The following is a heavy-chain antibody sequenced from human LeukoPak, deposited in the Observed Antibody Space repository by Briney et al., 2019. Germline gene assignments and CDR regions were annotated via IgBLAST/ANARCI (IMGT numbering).Heavy chain of an antibody. CDR3: AKLIDYGGNSVSY. D-gene: IGHD4-23*01. CDR2: ISYDGSNK. J-gene: IGHJ4*02. V-gene: IGHV3-30*18. CDR1: GFTFSSYG. Sequence: GGSLRLSCAASGFTFSSYGMHWVRQAPGKGLEWVAVISYDGSNKYYADSVKGRFTISRDNSKNKLYLQMNSLRAEDTAVYYCAKLIDYGGNSVSYWGQGTLVTVSS.